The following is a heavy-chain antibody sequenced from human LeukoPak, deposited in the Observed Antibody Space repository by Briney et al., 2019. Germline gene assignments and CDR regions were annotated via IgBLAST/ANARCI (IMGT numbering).Heavy chain of an antibody. V-gene: IGHV3-23*01. CDR1: GFTFSSYA. D-gene: IGHD1-1*01. Sequence: GGSLRLSCAASGFTFSSYAMSWVRQAPGKGLEWVSAISGNGGDTKYADSVKGRFTISRDNSKNTLYLQMNSLRAEDTAIYYCGKDWKLDYWGQGTLVTVSS. CDR3: GKDWKLDY. J-gene: IGHJ4*02. CDR2: ISGNGGDT.